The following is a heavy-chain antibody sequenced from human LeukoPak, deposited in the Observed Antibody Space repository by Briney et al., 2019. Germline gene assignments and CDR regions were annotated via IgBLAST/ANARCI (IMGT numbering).Heavy chain of an antibody. CDR1: GGTFSSYA. CDR3: AKSRVVPAAILDYYYMDV. J-gene: IGHJ6*03. CDR2: IIPIFGTA. V-gene: IGHV1-69*13. D-gene: IGHD2-2*01. Sequence: EASVKVSCKASGGTFSSYAISWVRQAPGQGLEWMGRIIPIFGTANYAQKFQGRVTITADESTSTAYMELSSLRSEDTAVYYCAKSRVVPAAILDYYYMDVWGKGTTVTVSS.